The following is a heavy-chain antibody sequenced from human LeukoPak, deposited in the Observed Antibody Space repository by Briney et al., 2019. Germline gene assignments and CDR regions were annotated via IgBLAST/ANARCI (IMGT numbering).Heavy chain of an antibody. V-gene: IGHV1-69*05. CDR1: GGTFSSYA. D-gene: IGHD3-22*01. CDR2: IIPIFGTA. Sequence: SVKVSCKASGGTFSSYAISWMLQAPGQGLEWMGGIIPIFGTANYAQKFQGRVTITTDESTSTAYMELSSLRSEDTAVYYYARGLDYYDSSGYGNDAFDIWGQGTMVTVSS. CDR3: ARGLDYYDSSGYGNDAFDI. J-gene: IGHJ3*02.